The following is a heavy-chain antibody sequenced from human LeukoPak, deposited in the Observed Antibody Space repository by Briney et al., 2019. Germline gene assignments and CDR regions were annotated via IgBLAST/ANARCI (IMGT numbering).Heavy chain of an antibody. J-gene: IGHJ5*02. D-gene: IGHD6-19*01. CDR1: GGSISSSSYY. CDR2: IYYSGST. CDR3: ARVLGSGWTTLNWFDP. V-gene: IGHV4-39*07. Sequence: SETLSLTCTVSGGSISSSSYYWGWIRQPPGKGLEWIGSIYYSGSTYYSPSLKSRVTISVDTSKNQFSLKLSSVTAADTAVYYCARVLGSGWTTLNWFDPWGQGTLVTVSS.